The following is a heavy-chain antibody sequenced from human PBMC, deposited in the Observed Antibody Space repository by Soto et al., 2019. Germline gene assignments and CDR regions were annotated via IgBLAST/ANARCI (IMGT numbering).Heavy chain of an antibody. J-gene: IGHJ5*02. CDR3: ASSQKPSNWFDP. V-gene: IGHV5-10-1*01. CDR1: GYSFTSYW. Sequence: GESLKISCNGSGYSFTSYWISWVRQMPGKGLEWMGRIDPSDSYTNYSPSFQGHVTISADKSISTAYLQWSSLKASDTAMYYCASSQKPSNWFDPWGQGTLVTSPQ. CDR2: IDPSDSYT.